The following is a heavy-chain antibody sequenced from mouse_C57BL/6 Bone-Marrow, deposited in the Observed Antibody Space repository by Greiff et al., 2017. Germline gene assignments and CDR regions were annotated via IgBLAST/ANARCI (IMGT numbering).Heavy chain of an antibody. J-gene: IGHJ2*01. CDR1: GYTFTSYW. D-gene: IGHD1-1*01. V-gene: IGHV1-64*01. CDR3: ARGGGSSLLFDY. Sequence: QVQLQQPGAELVKPGASVKLSCKASGYTFTSYWMHWVKQRPGQGLEWIGMIHPNSGSTNYNEKFKSKATLTVDKSSSTAYMQLSSLTSEDSAVYYCARGGGSSLLFDYWGQGTTRTVSS. CDR2: IHPNSGST.